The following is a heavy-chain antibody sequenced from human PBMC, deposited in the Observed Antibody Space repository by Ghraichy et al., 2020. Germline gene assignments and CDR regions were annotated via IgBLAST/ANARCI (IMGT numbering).Heavy chain of an antibody. CDR1: GFSFNSYR. CDR2: ISSSSRNK. J-gene: IGHJ6*02. Sequence: GALSLSCVGSGFSFNSYRMNWVRQSPGKGLEWVSYISSSSRNKGYADSLRGRFTISRDNAQNSLYLEMNSLRDEDTAIYYCARASTVVRFFYFAGMDVWGQGTTVTVSS. V-gene: IGHV3-48*02. CDR3: ARASTVVRFFYFAGMDV. D-gene: IGHD4-23*01.